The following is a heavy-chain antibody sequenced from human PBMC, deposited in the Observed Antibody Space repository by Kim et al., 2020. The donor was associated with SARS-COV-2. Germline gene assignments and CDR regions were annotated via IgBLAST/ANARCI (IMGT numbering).Heavy chain of an antibody. CDR2: ISGSGGST. D-gene: IGHD2-2*01. CDR3: AKDYFRATGIIVVVPAALALDY. J-gene: IGHJ4*02. Sequence: GGSLRLSCAASGFTFSSYAMSWVRQAPGKGLEWVSAISGSGGSTYYADSVKGRFTISRDNSKNTLYLQMNSLRAEDTAVYYCAKDYFRATGIIVVVPAALALDYWGQGTLVTVSS. CDR1: GFTFSSYA. V-gene: IGHV3-23*01.